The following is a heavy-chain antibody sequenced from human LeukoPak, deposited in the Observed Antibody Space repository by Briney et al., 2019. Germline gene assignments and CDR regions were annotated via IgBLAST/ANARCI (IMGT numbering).Heavy chain of an antibody. V-gene: IGHV3-21*01. J-gene: IGHJ4*02. CDR1: GFTFSSYS. CDR3: ARDSYDFWSGHGGVDY. CDR2: ISISSGYI. Sequence: NPGGSLRLSCAASGFTFSSYSMSWVRQAPGKWLEWVSSISISSGYIYYADSVKGRFTISRDNAKNSLYLQMNSLRAEDTAVYYCARDSYDFWSGHGGVDYWGQGTLVTVSS. D-gene: IGHD3-3*01.